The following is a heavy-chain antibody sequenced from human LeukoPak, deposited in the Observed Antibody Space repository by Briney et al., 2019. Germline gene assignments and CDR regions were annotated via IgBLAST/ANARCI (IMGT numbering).Heavy chain of an antibody. V-gene: IGHV4-59*01. CDR1: GGSISSYY. Sequence: SEALSLTCTVSGGSISSYYWSWIQQPPGKGLEWIGYIYYSGSTNYNPSLKSQVTISVDTSKNQFSLKLSSVTAADTAVYYCARVYYYDSSGYYPAEYFQHWGQGTLVTVSS. CDR2: IYYSGST. CDR3: ARVYYYDSSGYYPAEYFQH. D-gene: IGHD3-22*01. J-gene: IGHJ1*01.